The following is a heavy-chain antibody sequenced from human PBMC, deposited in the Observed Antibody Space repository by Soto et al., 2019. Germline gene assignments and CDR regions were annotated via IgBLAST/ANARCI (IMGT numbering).Heavy chain of an antibody. Sequence: GGSLRLSCAASGFTFSSYGMHWVRQAPGKGLEWVSVITDTGGDSKYADSVRGRFTISRDNSKNTLYLQMSSLRVDDSAVYYCASGSRDSYPGSRIFDFWGRGTLVTVSS. V-gene: IGHV3-23*01. CDR1: GFTFSSYG. CDR3: ASGSRDSYPGSRIFDF. J-gene: IGHJ4*02. CDR2: ITDTGGDS. D-gene: IGHD3-10*01.